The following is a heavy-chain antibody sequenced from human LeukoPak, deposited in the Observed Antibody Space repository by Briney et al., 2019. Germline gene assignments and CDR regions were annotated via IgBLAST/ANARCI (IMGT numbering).Heavy chain of an antibody. CDR3: ARDLPYSSSWEGYLQH. D-gene: IGHD6-13*01. V-gene: IGHV3-30-3*01. J-gene: IGHJ1*01. Sequence: PGGSLRLSCAASGFTFSSYAMHWVRQAPGKGLEWVAVISYDGSNKYYADSVKGRFTISRDNSKNTLYLQMNSLRAEDTAVYYCARDLPYSSSWEGYLQHWGQGTLVTVSS. CDR2: ISYDGSNK. CDR1: GFTFSSYA.